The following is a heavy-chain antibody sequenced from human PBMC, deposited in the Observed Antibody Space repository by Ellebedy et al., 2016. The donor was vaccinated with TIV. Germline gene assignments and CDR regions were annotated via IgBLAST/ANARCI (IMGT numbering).Heavy chain of an antibody. CDR2: IKQDGSEK. CDR1: GFTFSSYW. D-gene: IGHD1-1*01. J-gene: IGHJ3*02. CDR3: ARVVAGTPMNAFDI. V-gene: IGHV3-7*01. Sequence: PGGSLRLSCAASGFTFSSYWMSWVRQAPGKGLEWVANIKQDGSEKYYVDSVKGRFTISRDNAKNSLYLQMNSLRAEDTAVYYCARVVAGTPMNAFDIWGQGTMVTVSS.